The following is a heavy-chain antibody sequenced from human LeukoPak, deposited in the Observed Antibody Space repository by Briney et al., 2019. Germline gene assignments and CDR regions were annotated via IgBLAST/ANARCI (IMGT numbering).Heavy chain of an antibody. CDR1: GFTFSSYE. CDR3: ARDTLRIVGANYFDY. D-gene: IGHD1-26*01. J-gene: IGHJ4*02. CDR2: ISSSGSTI. V-gene: IGHV3-48*03. Sequence: GSLRLSCAASGFTFSSYEMNWVRQAPGKGLEWVSYISSSGSTIYYADSVKGRFTISRDNAKNSLYLQMNSLRAEDTAVYYCARDTLRIVGANYFDYWGQGTLVTVSS.